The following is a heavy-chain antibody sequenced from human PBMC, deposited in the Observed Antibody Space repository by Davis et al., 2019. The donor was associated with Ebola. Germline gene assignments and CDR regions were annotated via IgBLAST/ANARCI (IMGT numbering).Heavy chain of an antibody. CDR1: GGSISSYY. CDR2: INHSGST. Sequence: MPSETLSLTCTVSGGSISSYYWSWIRQPPGKGLEWIGEINHSGSTNYNPSLKSRVTISVDTSKNQFSLKLSSVTAADTAVYYCARGVGAITGWFDPWGQGTLVTVSS. V-gene: IGHV4-34*01. D-gene: IGHD1-26*01. J-gene: IGHJ5*02. CDR3: ARGVGAITGWFDP.